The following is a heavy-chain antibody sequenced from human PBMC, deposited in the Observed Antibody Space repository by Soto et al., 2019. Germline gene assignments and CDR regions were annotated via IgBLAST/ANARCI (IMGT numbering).Heavy chain of an antibody. D-gene: IGHD2-15*01. V-gene: IGHV1-69*01. CDR1: RGTFSSYA. CDR2: IIPIFGTA. J-gene: IGHJ5*02. Sequence: QVQLVQSGAEVKKPGSSVKVSCKASRGTFSSYAISWVRQAPGQGLEWMGGIIPIFGTANYAQKFQGRVTITADESTSTAYMELSSLRSEDTAVYYCARVLSAQKWHPRGGWFDPWGQGTLVTVSS. CDR3: ARVLSAQKWHPRGGWFDP.